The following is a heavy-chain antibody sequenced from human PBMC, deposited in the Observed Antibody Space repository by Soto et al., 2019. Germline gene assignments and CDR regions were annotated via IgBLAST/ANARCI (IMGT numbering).Heavy chain of an antibody. Sequence: SGPTLVNPTQTLRLTCTFSGFSLSTSGMCVSWIRQPPGKALEWLALIDWDDDKYYSTSLKTRLTISKDTSKNQVVLTMTNMDPVDTATYYCARMGYGGNSGWYFDYWGQGTLVTVSS. V-gene: IGHV2-70*01. CDR3: ARMGYGGNSGWYFDY. CDR1: GFSLSTSGMC. D-gene: IGHD4-17*01. CDR2: IDWDDDK. J-gene: IGHJ4*02.